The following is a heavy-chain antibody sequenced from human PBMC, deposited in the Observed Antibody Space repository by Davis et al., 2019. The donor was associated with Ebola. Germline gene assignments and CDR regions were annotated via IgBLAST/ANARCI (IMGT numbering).Heavy chain of an antibody. CDR2: IRQDGSET. D-gene: IGHD5-12*01. Sequence: GSLKISCAASGFTFSSYWMTWVRQAPGKGLEWVASIRQDGSETHYVDSVKGRFTISRDNAKNLMYLQLNGLRGEDTAVYYCASLHDSGYVSDYWGQGTLVTVSS. CDR3: ASLHDSGYVSDY. V-gene: IGHV3-7*01. J-gene: IGHJ4*02. CDR1: GFTFSSYW.